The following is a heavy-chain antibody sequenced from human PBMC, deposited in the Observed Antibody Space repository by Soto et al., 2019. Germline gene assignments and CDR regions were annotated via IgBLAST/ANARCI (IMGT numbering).Heavy chain of an antibody. CDR3: TRAGYNNGYDY. J-gene: IGHJ4*02. V-gene: IGHV3-49*04. CDR1: GFTFGDYA. D-gene: IGHD5-12*01. Sequence: PVGSLRLSCTASGFTFGDYAMSWVRQAPGKGLEWVSFIRSKAYGGTTEYAASVKGRFTISRDDSKSIAYLQMNSLKTEDTAVYYCTRAGYNNGYDYWGQGTLVTVSS. CDR2: IRSKAYGGTT.